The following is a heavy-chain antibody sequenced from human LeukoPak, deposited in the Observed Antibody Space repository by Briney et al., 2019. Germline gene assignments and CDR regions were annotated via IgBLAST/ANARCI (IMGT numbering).Heavy chain of an antibody. CDR1: GGSISSYY. CDR3: ARGRGYDSKRGMDV. V-gene: IGHV4-59*01. D-gene: IGHD3-22*01. J-gene: IGHJ6*02. Sequence: SETLSLTCTVSGGSISSYYWSWIRQPPGKGLEWIGYIYYSGSTNYNPSLKSRVTISVDTSKNQFSLKLSSVTAADTAVYYCARGRGYDSKRGMDVWGQGTTVTVSS. CDR2: IYYSGST.